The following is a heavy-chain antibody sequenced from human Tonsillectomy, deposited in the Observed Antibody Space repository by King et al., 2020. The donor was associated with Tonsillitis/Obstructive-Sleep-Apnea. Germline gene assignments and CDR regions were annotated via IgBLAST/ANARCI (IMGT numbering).Heavy chain of an antibody. Sequence: VQLVESGGGLVQPGGSLRLSCAASGFTFSSYWMSWVRQAPGKGLEWVANIKQDGSEKYYVDSVKGRFTISRDNAKNSLYLQMNSPRAEDKAVYYCARAVGGYCSSTICYGYFDYWGQGPLVTVSS. V-gene: IGHV3-7*01. CDR1: GFTFSSYW. CDR3: ARAVGGYCSSTICYGYFDY. J-gene: IGHJ4*02. CDR2: IKQDGSEK. D-gene: IGHD2-2*01.